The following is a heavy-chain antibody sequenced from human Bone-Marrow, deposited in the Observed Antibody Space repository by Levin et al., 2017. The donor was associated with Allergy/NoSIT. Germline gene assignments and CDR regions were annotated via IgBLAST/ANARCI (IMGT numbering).Heavy chain of an antibody. CDR3: ARDHLITTRGNRWGGVGRDY. Sequence: VASVKVSCKASGYTFSDFYLYWVRQAPGQGLEWMGRINPNSGGTNYAQKFQGRVTMTRDTSISTAYMELTRLKSDDTAVYFCARDHLITTRGNRWGGVGRDYWGQGTLVTVSS. J-gene: IGHJ4*02. CDR1: GYTFSDFY. CDR2: INPNSGGT. D-gene: IGHD3-22*01. V-gene: IGHV1-2*06.